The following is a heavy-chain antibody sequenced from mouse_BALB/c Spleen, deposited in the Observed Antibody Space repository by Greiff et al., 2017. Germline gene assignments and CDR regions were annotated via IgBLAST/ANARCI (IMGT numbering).Heavy chain of an antibody. V-gene: IGHV2-6-7*01. J-gene: IGHJ3*01. Sequence: VKLMESGPGLVAPSQSLSITCTVSGFSLTGYGVNWVRQPPGKGLEWLGMIWGDGSTDYNSALKSRLSISKDNSKSQVFLKMNSLQTDDTARYYCARGYGSSYAAWFAYWGQGTLVTVSA. CDR3: ARGYGSSYAAWFAY. CDR1: GFSLTGYG. D-gene: IGHD1-1*01. CDR2: IWGDGST.